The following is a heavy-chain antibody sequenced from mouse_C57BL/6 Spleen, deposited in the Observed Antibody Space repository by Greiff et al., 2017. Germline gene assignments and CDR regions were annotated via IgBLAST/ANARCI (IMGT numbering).Heavy chain of an antibody. CDR3: ARGNYVRMDY. V-gene: IGHV1-64*01. CDR1: GYTFTSYW. CDR2: IHPNSGST. D-gene: IGHD2-1*01. Sequence: QVHVKQPGAELVKPGASVKLSCKASGYTFTSYWMHWVKQRPGQGLEWIGMIHPNSGSTNYNEKFKSKATLTVDKSSSTAYMQLSSLTSEDSAVYYCARGNYVRMDYWGQGTSVTVSS. J-gene: IGHJ4*01.